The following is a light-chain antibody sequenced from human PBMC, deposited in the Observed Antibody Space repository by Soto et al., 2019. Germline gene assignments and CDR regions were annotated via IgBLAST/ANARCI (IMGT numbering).Light chain of an antibody. CDR3: QLYNIMLS. CDR1: HDVSRN. CDR2: DAS. Sequence: DIQMTQSPSSLSASVGDRVTIACQSSHDVSRNLNWFQQKPGEAPKLLIYDASNLERGVPSRFSEMGSGTDFTFTISSLQAEDVATYYCQLYNIMLSFGGGTEIELK. V-gene: IGKV1-33*01. J-gene: IGKJ4*01.